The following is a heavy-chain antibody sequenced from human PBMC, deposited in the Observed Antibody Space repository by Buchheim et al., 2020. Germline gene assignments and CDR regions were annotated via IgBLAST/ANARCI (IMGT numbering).Heavy chain of an antibody. CDR3: ARDRDYYDSTENFDY. Sequence: EVQLVESGGGLVQPGGSLRLSCAASGFTFSSYSMNWVRQAPGKGLEWVSYISSSSSTIYYAESVQGRFTISRDNAKNLPYLQMNSLRAEDTAVYYCARDRDYYDSTENFDYGGQGTL. CDR2: ISSSSSTI. D-gene: IGHD3-22*01. J-gene: IGHJ4*02. CDR1: GFTFSSYS. V-gene: IGHV3-48*01.